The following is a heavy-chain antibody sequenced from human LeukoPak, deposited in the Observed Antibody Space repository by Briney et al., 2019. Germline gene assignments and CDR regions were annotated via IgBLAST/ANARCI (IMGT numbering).Heavy chain of an antibody. D-gene: IGHD6-19*01. CDR1: GLTFSSYA. CDR2: ISGSGGST. V-gene: IGHV3-23*01. CDR3: AKRYSSGWYSFDY. Sequence: GGSLRLSCAASGLTFSSYAMSWVRQAPGKGLEWVSAISGSGGSTYYADSVKGRFTISRDNSKNTLYLQMNSLRAEDTAVYYCAKRYSSGWYSFDYWGQGTLVTVSS. J-gene: IGHJ4*02.